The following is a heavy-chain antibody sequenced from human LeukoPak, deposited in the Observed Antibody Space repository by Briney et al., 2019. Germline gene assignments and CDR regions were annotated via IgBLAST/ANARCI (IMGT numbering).Heavy chain of an antibody. D-gene: IGHD3-16*01. CDR3: VKGGRADD. J-gene: IGHJ4*02. Sequence: GGSLRLSCAASGFTFSSYAMSWVRQAPGKGLEWVSAISGSGGSTYYADSVKGRFTISRDNSKNTLYLQMHNLRAEDTALYYCVKGGRADDWGQGTLVTVSS. CDR2: ISGSGGST. CDR1: GFTFSSYA. V-gene: IGHV3-23*01.